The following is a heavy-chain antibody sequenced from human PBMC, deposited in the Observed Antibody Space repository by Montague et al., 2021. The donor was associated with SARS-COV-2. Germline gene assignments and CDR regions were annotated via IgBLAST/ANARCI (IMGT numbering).Heavy chain of an antibody. CDR2: IWYDGSNQ. J-gene: IGHJ6*02. CDR3: AREYSAPRWFGEYNRYGMDV. Sequence: SLRLSCSASGFTFSSYDMHLVRLAPGKGLEWVAVIWYDGSNQYYGDSVKGRFTISRDNSKNTLYLQMNSLLAEDTAVYYCAREYSAPRWFGEYNRYGMDVWGQGTTVTVSS. D-gene: IGHD3-10*01. V-gene: IGHV3-33*08. CDR1: GFTFSSYD.